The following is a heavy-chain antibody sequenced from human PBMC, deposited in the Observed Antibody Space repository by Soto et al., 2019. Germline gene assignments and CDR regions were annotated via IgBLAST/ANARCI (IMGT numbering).Heavy chain of an antibody. CDR3: ATAGEGYFAS. CDR1: GFTFSSSW. D-gene: IGHD3-10*01. J-gene: IGHJ4*02. Sequence: EVQLVESGGDLVQPGGSLRLSCAASGFTFSSSWMHWVRQTPGKGLVWVSRINSDGSGTVYADSVKGRFTISKDIAKNTLYRQMNSLRAEDTAVYYCATAGEGYFASWGPGTLVTVSS. V-gene: IGHV3-74*01. CDR2: INSDGSGT.